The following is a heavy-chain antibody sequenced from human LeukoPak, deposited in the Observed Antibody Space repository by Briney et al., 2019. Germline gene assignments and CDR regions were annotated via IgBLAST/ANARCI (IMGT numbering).Heavy chain of an antibody. Sequence: GGSLRLSCVVSGIKLSNYGMSWVRQAPGKGLEWVSYISTSSTIYYADSVKGRFTISRDNAKNSLYLQMNSLRAEDTAMYYCARGDNWNSYYYYYMDVWGKGTTVTVSS. V-gene: IGHV3-48*04. CDR3: ARGDNWNSYYYYYMDV. CDR2: ISTSSTI. D-gene: IGHD1-7*01. CDR1: GIKLSNYG. J-gene: IGHJ6*03.